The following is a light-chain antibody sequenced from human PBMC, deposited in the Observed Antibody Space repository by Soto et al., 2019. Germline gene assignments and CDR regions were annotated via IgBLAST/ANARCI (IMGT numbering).Light chain of an antibody. CDR1: QDISNY. CDR3: QQYDNLPLT. CDR2: DAS. Sequence: DIQMTQSPSSLSAFVGDRVTITCQASQDISNYLNWYQQKPGKAPKLLIYDASNLQTGVPSRFSGRGSGTDFTVIISSLQPEDIATYYCQQYDNLPLTFGGGTKVEIK. V-gene: IGKV1-33*01. J-gene: IGKJ4*01.